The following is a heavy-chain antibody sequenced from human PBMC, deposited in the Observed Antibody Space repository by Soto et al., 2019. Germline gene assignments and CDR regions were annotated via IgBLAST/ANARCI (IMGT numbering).Heavy chain of an antibody. D-gene: IGHD3-16*01. CDR2: ISGSGGST. CDR1: GFTFSSYA. J-gene: IGHJ6*02. CDR3: ANFGVQLRSRDYYGMDV. V-gene: IGHV3-23*01. Sequence: PGGSLILSCAASGFTFSSYAMSWVRQAPGKGLEWVSAISGSGGSTYYADSVKGRFTISRDNSKNALYLQMNSLRAEDTAVYYCANFGVQLRSRDYYGMDVWGQGTTVTVSS.